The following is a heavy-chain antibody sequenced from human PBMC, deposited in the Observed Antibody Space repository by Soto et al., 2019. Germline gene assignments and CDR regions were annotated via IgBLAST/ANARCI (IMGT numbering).Heavy chain of an antibody. CDR3: AAGEASSRNLAPYYLDF. J-gene: IGHJ4*02. CDR2: IHYSGTT. V-gene: IGHV4-59*01. Sequence: PSETRSLACTVSGGSMRSYFWTWIRQPPGKGLEWIGYIHYSGTTSFFPSYNPSLRSRVTISEDTSKNQFSLKLLSVTTADTAVYFCAAGEASSRNLAPYYLDFWGKGTLVTVSS. CDR1: GGSMRSYF. D-gene: IGHD6-13*01.